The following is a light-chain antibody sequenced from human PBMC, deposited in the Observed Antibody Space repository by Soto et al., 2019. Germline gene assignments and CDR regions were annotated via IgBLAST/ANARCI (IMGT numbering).Light chain of an antibody. J-gene: IGKJ1*01. CDR3: QQYSSSPTWT. CDR1: QSVSSSY. Sequence: EIVLTQSPGTLSLSPGERATLSCRASQSVSSSYLAWYQQKPGQAPRLLIYGASSRATGIPDRFSGSGSGTDFTLTISRLEPEDFAVYYCQQYSSSPTWTFGQGTQVEI. V-gene: IGKV3-20*01. CDR2: GAS.